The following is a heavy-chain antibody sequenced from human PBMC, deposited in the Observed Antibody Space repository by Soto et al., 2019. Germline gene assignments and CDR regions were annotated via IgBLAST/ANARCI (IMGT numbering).Heavy chain of an antibody. CDR3: ARHPVPNYVCVSGHSLGRMDV. V-gene: IGHV5-10-1*01. CDR2: IDPSDSFT. J-gene: IGHJ6*02. D-gene: IGHD3-16*01. CDR1: GYTFTNYW. Sequence: GAELKISFQASGYTFTNYWLSWVRQMPGKGLEWMGRIDPSDSFTKYSPSLQGHVIFSLDKSNDTAYVQWNRLQASDAAIYYCARHPVPNYVCVSGHSLGRMDVRGQGTPATVS.